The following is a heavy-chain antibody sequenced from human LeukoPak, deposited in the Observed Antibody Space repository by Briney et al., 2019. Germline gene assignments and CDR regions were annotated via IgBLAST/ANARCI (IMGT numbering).Heavy chain of an antibody. CDR3: ARGKGSSWQTPDY. Sequence: KAGGSLRLSCAASGFTFSDYYMSWIRQAPGKGLEWVSYIRNGSRYTNYADSVRGRFTISRDNAKNSLFLQVNSLRAEDTAVYYCARGKGSSWQTPDYWGQGTLVTVSS. CDR1: GFTFSDYY. J-gene: IGHJ4*02. D-gene: IGHD6-13*01. CDR2: IRNGSRYT. V-gene: IGHV3-11*05.